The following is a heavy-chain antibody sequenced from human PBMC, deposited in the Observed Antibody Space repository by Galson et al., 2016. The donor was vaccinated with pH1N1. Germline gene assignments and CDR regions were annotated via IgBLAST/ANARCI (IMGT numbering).Heavy chain of an antibody. CDR3: ARARDWYFDV. Sequence: SVKVSCKASGYTFTGYYIHWVRQAPGQGLVWMGCINPNSGGTNYAQSFQDRVTMTWDTSITTAYMELSRLRSDDTAMFHCARARDWYFDVWGRGTLVSVSS. CDR1: GYTFTGYY. CDR2: INPNSGGT. V-gene: IGHV1-2*02. J-gene: IGHJ2*01.